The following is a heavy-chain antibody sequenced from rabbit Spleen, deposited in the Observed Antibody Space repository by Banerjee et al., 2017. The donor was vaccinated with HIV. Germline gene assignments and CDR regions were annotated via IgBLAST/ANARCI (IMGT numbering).Heavy chain of an antibody. CDR3: ARGSATMTMVITGYYLGL. Sequence: QSLEESGGDLVKPGASLTVACTASGFTISSSYYTCWVGQAPGRGLECIACIYADFSGSTYYASWAKGRFTISKTSSTTVTLQMTSLTAADTATYFCARGSATMTMVITGYYLGLWGPGTLVTVS. J-gene: IGHJ4*01. D-gene: IGHD2-1*01. CDR1: GFTISSSYY. V-gene: IGHV1S40*01. CDR2: IYADFSGST.